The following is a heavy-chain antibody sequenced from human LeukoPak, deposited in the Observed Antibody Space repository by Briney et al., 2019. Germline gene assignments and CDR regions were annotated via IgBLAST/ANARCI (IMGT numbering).Heavy chain of an antibody. V-gene: IGHV3-21*01. D-gene: IGHD4-17*01. CDR1: GFTISSYS. J-gene: IGHJ4*02. Sequence: GSLRLSGAAAGFTISSYSMNWVRQARGKGLEWVSSISSSSSYIYYADSVKGRFTISRDNAKNSLYLQMNSLRAEDTAVYYCARDYGDFGGFDYWGQGTLVTVSS. CDR2: ISSSSSYI. CDR3: ARDYGDFGGFDY.